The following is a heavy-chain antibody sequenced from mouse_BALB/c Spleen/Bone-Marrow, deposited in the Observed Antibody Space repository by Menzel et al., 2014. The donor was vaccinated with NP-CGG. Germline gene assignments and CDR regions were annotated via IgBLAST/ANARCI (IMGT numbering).Heavy chain of an antibody. Sequence: QVQLQQSGAELVKPGASVKLSCKASGYTFTGYWMHWVKQRPGQGLEWIGEINPSNGRTNYNEKFKSKATLTVDKSSSTAYMQLSSLTSEDSAVYYCAREDILYAMDYWGQGTSVTVSS. J-gene: IGHJ4*01. CDR2: INPSNGRT. CDR1: GYTFTGYW. V-gene: IGHV1S81*02. CDR3: AREDILYAMDY.